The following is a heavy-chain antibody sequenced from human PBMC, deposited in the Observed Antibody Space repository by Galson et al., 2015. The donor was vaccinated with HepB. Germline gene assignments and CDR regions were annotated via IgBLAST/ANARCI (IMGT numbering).Heavy chain of an antibody. J-gene: IGHJ6*03. V-gene: IGHV3-33*01. CDR1: GFTFSSYG. CDR3: ASNSLTYCSSTSCCADSKYYYYYMDV. D-gene: IGHD2-2*01. Sequence: LRLSCAASGFTFSSYGMHWVRQAPGKGLEWVAVIWYDGSNKYYADSVKGRFTISRDNSKNTLYLQMNSLRAEDTAVYYCASNSLTYCSSTSCCADSKYYYYYMDVWGKGTTVTVSS. CDR2: IWYDGSNK.